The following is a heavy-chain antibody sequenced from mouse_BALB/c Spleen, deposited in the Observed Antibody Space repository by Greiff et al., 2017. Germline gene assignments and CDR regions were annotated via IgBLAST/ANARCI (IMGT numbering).Heavy chain of an antibody. V-gene: IGHV2-3*01. CDR3: STLYDPFNYEAIDY. CDR2: IWGDGGT. Sequence: VKLLESGPGLVAPSQSLSITCTVSGFSFTNYGVSWVRQPPGKGLEWLGVIWGDGGTNSHSALISRLSISKENSKTQVFLKLNSLQTDDTATYYCSTLYDPFNYEAIDYWGQGTSVTVSS. J-gene: IGHJ4*01. CDR1: GFSFTNYG. D-gene: IGHD2-3*01.